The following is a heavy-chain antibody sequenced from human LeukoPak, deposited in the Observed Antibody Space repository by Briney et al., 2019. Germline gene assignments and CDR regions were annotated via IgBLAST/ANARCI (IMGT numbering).Heavy chain of an antibody. CDR3: ARENDQGFDY. CDR1: GFTFSNYA. CDR2: FGTRSSSI. J-gene: IGHJ4*02. Sequence: PGGSLRLSCAASGFTFSNYAMNWVRQAPGEGLEWVSSFGTRSSSIYYAHSVTGRFIVSRDNAKNSLFLQMNSLRAEDTAVYYCARENDQGFDYWGQGTLVTVSS. V-gene: IGHV3-21*01. D-gene: IGHD3-16*01.